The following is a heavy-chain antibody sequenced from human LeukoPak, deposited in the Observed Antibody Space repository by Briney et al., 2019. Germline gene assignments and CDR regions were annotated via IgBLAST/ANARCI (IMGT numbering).Heavy chain of an antibody. J-gene: IGHJ5*02. CDR1: GFTFSSYA. V-gene: IGHV3-23*01. Sequence: PGGSLRLSCAASGFTFSSYAMSWVRQAPGKGLEWVSAISGSGGSTYYADSVKGRFTISRDNSKNTLYLQMNSLRAEDTAIYYCARRGYDILTGYSWYNWFDPWGQGTLVTVSS. CDR2: ISGSGGST. CDR3: ARRGYDILTGYSWYNWFDP. D-gene: IGHD3-9*01.